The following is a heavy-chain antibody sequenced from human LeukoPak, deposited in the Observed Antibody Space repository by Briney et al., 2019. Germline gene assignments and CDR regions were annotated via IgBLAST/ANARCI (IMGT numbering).Heavy chain of an antibody. D-gene: IGHD2-2*01. CDR1: GGSISNYY. Sequence: SETLSLTCTVSGGSISNYYLSWIRQPPGKGLEWIGYIYYSGSTNYNPSLKSRVTISVDTSKKQLSLQLSSVTAADTAVYHCAGLRSAVFDYWGQGVLVTVSS. CDR2: IYYSGST. V-gene: IGHV4-59*08. CDR3: AGLRSAVFDY. J-gene: IGHJ4*02.